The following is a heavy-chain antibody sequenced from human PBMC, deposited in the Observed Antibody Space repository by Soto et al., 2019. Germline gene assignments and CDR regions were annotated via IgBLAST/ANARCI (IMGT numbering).Heavy chain of an antibody. D-gene: IGHD7-27*01. CDR1: GGSISSGGYY. Sequence: QVQLQESGPGLVKPSQTLSLTCTVSGGSISSGGYYWSWIRQHPGKGLEWIGYIYHSGTTYYNPSLKSRVTISVDTSKNQFSLTLTSVTAADTAVYYCARGRGNKLLGCFDPWGQGTLVTVSS. CDR3: ARGRGNKLLGCFDP. CDR2: IYHSGTT. J-gene: IGHJ5*02. V-gene: IGHV4-31*03.